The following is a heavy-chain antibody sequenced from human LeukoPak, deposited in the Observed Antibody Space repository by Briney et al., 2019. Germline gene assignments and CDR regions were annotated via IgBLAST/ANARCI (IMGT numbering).Heavy chain of an antibody. CDR3: AKDHYWDSGTFDY. D-gene: IGHD5-12*01. Sequence: GGSLRLSCSASGFTFSNYWMGWVRQAPGKGLEWVANIKEDGSEKYYVDSVKGRFTISRDNAKKSLYLQMNSLRAEDTAVYYCAKDHYWDSGTFDYWGQGTLVTVSS. CDR1: GFTFSNYW. J-gene: IGHJ4*02. CDR2: IKEDGSEK. V-gene: IGHV3-7*01.